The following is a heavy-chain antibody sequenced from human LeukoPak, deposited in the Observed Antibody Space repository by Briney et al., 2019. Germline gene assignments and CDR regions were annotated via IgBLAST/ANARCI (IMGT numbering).Heavy chain of an antibody. V-gene: IGHV3-21*01. CDR1: GFTFSSYS. D-gene: IGHD6-19*01. Sequence: GGSLRLSCAASGFTFSSYSMNWVRQAPGKGLEWVSSISSSSSYIYYADSVKGRFTISRDNAKNSLYLQMNSLRAEDTAVYYCAREYSPWLVALFDYWGQGTLVTVSS. CDR2: ISSSSSYI. J-gene: IGHJ4*02. CDR3: AREYSPWLVALFDY.